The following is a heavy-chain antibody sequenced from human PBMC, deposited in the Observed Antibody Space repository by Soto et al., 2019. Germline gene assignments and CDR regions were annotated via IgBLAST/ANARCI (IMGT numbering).Heavy chain of an antibody. CDR2: IIPILGIA. J-gene: IGHJ5*02. Sequence: QVQLVQSGAEVKKPGSSVKVSCKASGGTFSSYTISWVRQAPGQGLEWMGRIIPILGIANYAQKFQGRVTITADKPXXTAYMELSSLRSEDTAVYYCARALPYSSGYNWFDPWGQGTLVTVSS. V-gene: IGHV1-69*02. CDR1: GGTFSSYT. CDR3: ARALPYSSGYNWFDP. D-gene: IGHD6-25*01.